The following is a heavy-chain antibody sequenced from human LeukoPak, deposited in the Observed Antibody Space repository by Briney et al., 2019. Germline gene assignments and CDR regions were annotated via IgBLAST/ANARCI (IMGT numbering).Heavy chain of an antibody. CDR3: AKLPRWYPSGY. D-gene: IGHD6-13*01. CDR2: ISNDERNK. Sequence: SERSLRLSCEASGFNFHNFAMHWVRQAPGKGLEWVAVISNDERNKYYTDSVKGRFTISRDNSKSTVYLQMNSLRAEDTAVYYCAKLPRWYPSGYWGQGTLVTVSS. V-gene: IGHV3-30-3*02. J-gene: IGHJ4*02. CDR1: GFNFHNFA.